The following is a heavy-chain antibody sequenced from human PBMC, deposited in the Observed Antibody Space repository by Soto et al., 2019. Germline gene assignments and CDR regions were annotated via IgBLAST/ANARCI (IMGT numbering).Heavy chain of an antibody. Sequence: GGSLRLSCASSGFRFGSYALSWARPAPGKGLEWVSTLSGSDGKTFYAASAKGRFSLSRDTSQNTLYLQMNCLRTDDTASYYCARWSYLDDWGQGTRVTVSS. CDR1: GFRFGSYA. J-gene: IGHJ4*02. CDR3: ARWSYLDD. D-gene: IGHD3-16*02. CDR2: LSGSDGKT. V-gene: IGHV3-23*01.